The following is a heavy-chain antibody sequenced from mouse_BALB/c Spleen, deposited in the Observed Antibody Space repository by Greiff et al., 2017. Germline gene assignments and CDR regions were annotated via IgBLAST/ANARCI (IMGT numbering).Heavy chain of an antibody. CDR1: GFTFSDYY. CDR2: ISDGGSYT. V-gene: IGHV5-4*02. D-gene: IGHD5-5*01. CDR3: ARGPLPYFDY. Sequence: EGQVVESGGGLVKPGGSLKLSCAASGFTFSDYYMYWVRQTPEKRLEWVATISDGGSYTYYPDSVKGRFTISRDNAKNNLYLQMSSLKSEDTAMYYCARGPLPYFDYWGQGTTLTVSS. J-gene: IGHJ2*01.